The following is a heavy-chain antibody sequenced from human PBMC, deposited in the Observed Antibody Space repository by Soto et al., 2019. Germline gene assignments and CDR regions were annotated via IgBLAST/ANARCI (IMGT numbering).Heavy chain of an antibody. CDR1: GGSISSGGYY. J-gene: IGHJ6*02. CDR3: ARGYGGRYYYYGMDV. CDR2: IYYSGST. V-gene: IGHV4-31*03. Sequence: QVQLQESGPGLVKPSQTLSLTCTVSGGSISSGGYYWSWIRQHQGKGREWIGYIYYSGSTYYNPSLKSRVTISVDTSKNQVSLKLSSVTAADTAVYYCARGYGGRYYYYGMDVWGQGTTVTVSS. D-gene: IGHD2-15*01.